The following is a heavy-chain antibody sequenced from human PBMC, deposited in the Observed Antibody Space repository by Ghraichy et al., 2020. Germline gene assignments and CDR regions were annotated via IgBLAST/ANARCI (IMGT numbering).Heavy chain of an antibody. V-gene: IGHV3-48*02. CDR1: GFTFSSYS. CDR3: ASAPPYGDYAFDY. D-gene: IGHD4-17*01. J-gene: IGHJ4*02. CDR2: ISSSSSTI. Sequence: GGSLRLSCAASGFTFSSYSMNWVRQAPGKGLEWVSYISSSSSTIYYADSVKGRFTISRDNAKNSLYLQMNSLRDEDTAVYYCASAPPYGDYAFDYWGQGTLVTVSS.